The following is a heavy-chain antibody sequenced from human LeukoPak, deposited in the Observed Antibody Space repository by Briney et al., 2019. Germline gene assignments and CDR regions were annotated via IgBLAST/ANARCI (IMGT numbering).Heavy chain of an antibody. CDR3: ARVRDFWSGSPFDY. V-gene: IGHV7-4-1*02. CDR1: GYTFTSYD. Sequence: ASVKVSCKASGYTFTSYDINWVRQAPGQGLEWMGWINTNTGNPTYAQGFAGRFVFSLDTSVSTAYLQISSLKAEDTAVYYCARVRDFWSGSPFDYWGQGTLVTVSS. CDR2: INTNTGNP. J-gene: IGHJ4*02. D-gene: IGHD3-3*01.